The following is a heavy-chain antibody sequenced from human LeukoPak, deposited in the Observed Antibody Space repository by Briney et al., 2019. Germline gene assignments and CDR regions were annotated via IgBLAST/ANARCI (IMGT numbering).Heavy chain of an antibody. V-gene: IGHV4-31*03. D-gene: IGHD6-13*01. Sequence: SETLSLTCTVSGGSISSGGCYWSWIRQHPGEGLEWIGYIYYSGITYYNPSLKSRFTISVDTSKNQFSLKMSSVTAADTAVYYCARESLAAAGTYYSYGMDVWGQGTTVTVSS. J-gene: IGHJ6*02. CDR3: ARESLAAAGTYYSYGMDV. CDR2: IYYSGIT. CDR1: GGSISSGGCY.